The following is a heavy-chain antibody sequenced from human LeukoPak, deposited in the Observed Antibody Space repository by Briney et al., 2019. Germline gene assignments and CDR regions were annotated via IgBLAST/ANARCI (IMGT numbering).Heavy chain of an antibody. D-gene: IGHD5-18*01. V-gene: IGHV3-30*02. J-gene: IGHJ4*02. CDR1: GFTFSSYG. Sequence: GGSLRLSCAASGFTFSSYGMHWVRQAPGKGLEWVAFIGSDGSNKDHADSVKGRFTISRDNSKNTMDLQMNSLRAEDTAVYYCAKSRGYSYGYCDYWGQGTLVTVSS. CDR2: IGSDGSNK. CDR3: AKSRGYSYGYCDY.